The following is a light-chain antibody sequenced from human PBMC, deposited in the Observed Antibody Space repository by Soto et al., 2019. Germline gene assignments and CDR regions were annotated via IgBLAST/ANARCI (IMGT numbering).Light chain of an antibody. J-gene: IGLJ2*01. CDR2: EVS. CDR1: SSEVGAYNY. Sequence: QSALTQPPSASGCPGQAVTISCAGTSSEVGAYNYVSWYQQPPGKAPKLMIYEVSKRPSGVPDRFSGSKSGNTASLPVSGLQAEDEADYYCSSYAGSNNFEVFGGGTKLTVL. V-gene: IGLV2-8*01. CDR3: SSYAGSNNFEV.